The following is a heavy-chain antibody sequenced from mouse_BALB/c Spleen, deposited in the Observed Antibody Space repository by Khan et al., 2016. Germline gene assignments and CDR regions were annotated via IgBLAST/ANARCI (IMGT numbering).Heavy chain of an antibody. Sequence: EVQLQESGGGLVQPGGSLKLSCAASGFDFSRYWMSWVRQAPGKGLEWIGEINPDSSTINYKPSLKDKFIISRDNAKNTLYLQMSKVRSEDTALYYCARLRYYGWFAYWGQGTLVTVSA. J-gene: IGHJ3*01. V-gene: IGHV4-1*02. D-gene: IGHD1-2*01. CDR3: ARLRYYGWFAY. CDR2: INPDSSTI. CDR1: GFDFSRYW.